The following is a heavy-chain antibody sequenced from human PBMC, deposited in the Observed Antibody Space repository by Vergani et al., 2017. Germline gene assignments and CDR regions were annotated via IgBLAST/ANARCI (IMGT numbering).Heavy chain of an antibody. CDR3: ARILTGYYSHHGMGAFDY. V-gene: IGHV3-7*01. D-gene: IGHD3-9*01. J-gene: IGHJ4*02. Sequence: VQLVESGGNVVQSGTSLRLSCAASGFTFSSYWMSWVRQAPGKGLEWVANIKQDGSEKYYVDSVKGRFTISRDNAKNSLYLQMNSLRAEDTAVYYCARILTGYYSHHGMGAFDYWGQGTLVTVSS. CDR1: GFTFSSYW. CDR2: IKQDGSEK.